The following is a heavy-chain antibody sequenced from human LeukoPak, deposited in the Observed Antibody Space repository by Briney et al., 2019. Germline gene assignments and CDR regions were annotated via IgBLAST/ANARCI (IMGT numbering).Heavy chain of an antibody. CDR1: GFTVSGNY. D-gene: IGHD6-13*01. J-gene: IGHJ3*02. Sequence: GSLRLSCAASGFTVSGNYMSWVRQAPGKGLERVSVIYSGGSTYYADSVKGRFTISRDNSKNTLYLQMNSLRAEDTAVYYCATQQQLGAFDIWGQGTMVTVSS. CDR2: IYSGGST. V-gene: IGHV3-53*01. CDR3: ATQQQLGAFDI.